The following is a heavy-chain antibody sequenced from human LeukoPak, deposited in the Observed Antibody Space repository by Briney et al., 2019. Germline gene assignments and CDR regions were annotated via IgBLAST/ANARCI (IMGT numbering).Heavy chain of an antibody. CDR1: GYTFTGYY. D-gene: IGHD3-3*01. CDR3: ARTSSRIRFLEWLPGGKNALDI. V-gene: IGHV1-2*02. Sequence: ASVKVSCKASGYTFTGYYMHWVRQAPGQGLEWMGWINPNSGGTNYAQKFQGRVTMTRDTSISTAYMELSRLRSDDTAVYYCARTSSRIRFLEWLPGGKNALDIWGQGTMVTVSS. CDR2: INPNSGGT. J-gene: IGHJ3*02.